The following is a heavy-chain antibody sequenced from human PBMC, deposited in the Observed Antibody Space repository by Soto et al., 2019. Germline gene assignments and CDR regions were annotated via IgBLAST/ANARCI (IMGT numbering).Heavy chain of an antibody. CDR3: ARDMRDVVVPAVIRLPYYYYYGMDV. V-gene: IGHV1-46*01. J-gene: IGHJ6*02. CDR2: INPSGGST. D-gene: IGHD2-2*02. CDR1: GYTFTSYY. Sequence: ASVKVSCKASGYTFTSYYMPWVRQAPGQGPEWMGIINPSGGSTSYAQKFQGRVTMTRDTSTSTVYMELSSLRSEDTAVYYCARDMRDVVVPAVIRLPYYYYYGMDVWGQGTTVTVSS.